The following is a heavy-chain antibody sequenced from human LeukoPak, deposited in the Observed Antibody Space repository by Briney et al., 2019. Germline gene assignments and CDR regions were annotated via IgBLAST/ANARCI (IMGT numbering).Heavy chain of an antibody. CDR1: GVSITCYY. CDR2: VSDGGRT. CDR3: ARASTTFDD. V-gene: IGHV4-59*01. J-gene: IGHJ4*02. D-gene: IGHD1-14*01. Sequence: SETLSLTCSVSGVSITCYYWSWIRQPPGKGLEWIGHVSDGGRTNYSPSLRSRVSISVDTSKNQFSLKLHSVTAADTAVYFCARASTTFDDWGQGTLVTVSS.